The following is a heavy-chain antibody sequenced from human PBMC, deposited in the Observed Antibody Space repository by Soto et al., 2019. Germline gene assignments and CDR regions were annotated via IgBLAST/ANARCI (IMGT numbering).Heavy chain of an antibody. J-gene: IGHJ4*02. D-gene: IGHD3-22*01. CDR2: ISGSVDST. CDR3: AKDLGFDSSGYYHGSFDY. CDR1: GFTFSSTA. Sequence: GGSLRLSCAASGFTFSSTAMSWVRQAPGKGLEWVSAISGSVDSTYYADSVKGRFTISRDSSKNTLYLQMNSLRAEDTAVYYCAKDLGFDSSGYYHGSFDYWGQGTLVTVSS. V-gene: IGHV3-23*01.